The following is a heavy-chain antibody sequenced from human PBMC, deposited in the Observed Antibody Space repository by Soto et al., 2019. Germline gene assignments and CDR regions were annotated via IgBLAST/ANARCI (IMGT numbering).Heavy chain of an antibody. D-gene: IGHD6-19*01. CDR3: AKEGRSGWYGPGGMDV. V-gene: IGHV3-23*01. CDR2: ISGSGGST. J-gene: IGHJ6*02. CDR1: GFTFSSYA. Sequence: GGSLRLSCAASGFTFSSYAMSWVRQAPGKGLEWVSAISGSGGSTYYADSVKGRFTTSRDNSKNTLYLQMNSLRAEDTAVYYCAKEGRSGWYGPGGMDVWGQGTTVTVSS.